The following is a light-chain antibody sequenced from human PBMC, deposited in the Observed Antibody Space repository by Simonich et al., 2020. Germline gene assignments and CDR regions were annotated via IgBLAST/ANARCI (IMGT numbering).Light chain of an antibody. CDR2: GAS. J-gene: IGKJ1*01. CDR1: QSVSSN. V-gene: IGKV3-15*01. Sequence: EIVMTQSPATLSVSPGERPTLSCRASQSVSSNLAWYQQKPGQAPRLLIYGASTRATGITARFSGSGSGTEFTLTISSLQSEDFAVYYCQQYGSSPGTFGQGTKVEIK. CDR3: QQYGSSPGT.